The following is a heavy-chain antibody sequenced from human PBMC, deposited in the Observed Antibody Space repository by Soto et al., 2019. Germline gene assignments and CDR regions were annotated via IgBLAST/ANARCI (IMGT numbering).Heavy chain of an antibody. CDR3: ARDQLEGNWFDP. J-gene: IGHJ5*02. D-gene: IGHD1-1*01. CDR1: GGSISSGGYS. CDR2: IYHSGST. Sequence: QLHLQESGSGLVRPSQTLSLTCVVSGGSISSGGYSWNWIRQPPGKGLEWIGYIYHSGSTLYNPSLKGRVTISVDKSKNQFSLKLTSVTAADTAVYYCARDQLEGNWFDPWGQGTLVTVSS. V-gene: IGHV4-30-2*01.